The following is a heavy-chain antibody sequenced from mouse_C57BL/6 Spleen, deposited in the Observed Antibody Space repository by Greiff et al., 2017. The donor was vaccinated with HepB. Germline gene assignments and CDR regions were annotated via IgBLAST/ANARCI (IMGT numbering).Heavy chain of an antibody. CDR2: INPGSGGT. D-gene: IGHD1-1*01. CDR1: GYAFTNYL. V-gene: IGHV1-54*01. Sequence: VQLQQSGAELVRPGTSVKVSCKASGYAFTNYLIEWVKQRPGQGLEWIGVINPGSGGTNYNEKFKGKATLTAYKSSSTAYMQLSSLTSEDSAVYFCARRGYGSSYEWYFDVWGTGTTVTVSS. CDR3: ARRGYGSSYEWYFDV. J-gene: IGHJ1*03.